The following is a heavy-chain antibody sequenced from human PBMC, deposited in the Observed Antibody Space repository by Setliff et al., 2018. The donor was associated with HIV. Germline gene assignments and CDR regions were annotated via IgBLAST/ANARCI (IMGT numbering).Heavy chain of an antibody. V-gene: IGHV4-39*01. CDR2: IYYSGST. J-gene: IGHJ4*02. D-gene: IGHD4-4*01. CDR3: ASPANYRLTFDY. CDR1: GGSISSSSYY. Sequence: SETLSLTCTVSGGSISSSSYYWGWIRQPPGKGLEWIGSIYYSGSTYYNPSLKSRVTISVDTSKNQFSLKLSSVTAADTAVYYCASPANYRLTFDYWGQGTPVTVSS.